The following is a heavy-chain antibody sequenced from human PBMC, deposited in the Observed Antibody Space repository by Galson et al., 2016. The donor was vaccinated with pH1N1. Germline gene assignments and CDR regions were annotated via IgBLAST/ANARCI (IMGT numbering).Heavy chain of an antibody. CDR3: ARAIFAAAAV. CDR1: GFTFSNYW. CDR2: INQTGSVQ. D-gene: IGHD6-13*01. V-gene: IGHV3-7*03. Sequence: SLRLSCAASGFTFSNYWMSWVRQAPGKGLEWMANINQTGSVQYYVASVKGRFTISRDNAKNSLYLQMSSLTAEDTAVYYCARAIFAAAAVWGQGTLVTVSS. J-gene: IGHJ4*02.